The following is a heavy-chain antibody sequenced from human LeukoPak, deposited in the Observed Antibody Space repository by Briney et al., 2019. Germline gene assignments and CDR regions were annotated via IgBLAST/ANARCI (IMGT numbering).Heavy chain of an antibody. CDR3: AKYGKSGWVMDN. J-gene: IGHJ4*02. CDR2: IYYTGGT. CDR1: GGSIGSNY. V-gene: IGHV4-59*08. D-gene: IGHD6-19*01. Sequence: PSETLSLTCTVSGGSIGSNYWTWIRQPPGKGLEYIGYIYYTGGTNYNPSLKSRVTISVDTSKNQFSLKLTSVTAADTAVYFCAKYGKSGWVMDNWGQGTLVTVSS.